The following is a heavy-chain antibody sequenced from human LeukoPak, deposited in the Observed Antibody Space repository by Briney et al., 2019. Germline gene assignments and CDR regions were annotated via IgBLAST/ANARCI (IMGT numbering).Heavy chain of an antibody. CDR2: ISSNGGST. CDR1: GFTFSSYA. J-gene: IGHJ4*02. D-gene: IGHD1-26*01. CDR3: ARNKVGAQDY. V-gene: IGHV3-64*01. Sequence: PGGSLRLSCAASGFTFSSYAMHWVRQAPGKGLEYVSAISSNGGSTYYANSVKGRFTISRDNSKNTLYLQMGSLRAEDMAVYYCARNKVGAQDYWGQGTVVTVSS.